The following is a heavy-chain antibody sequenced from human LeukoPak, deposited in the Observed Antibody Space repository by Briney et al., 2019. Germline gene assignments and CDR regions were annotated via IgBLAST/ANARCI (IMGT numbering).Heavy chain of an antibody. V-gene: IGHV4-4*09. CDR3: ATSYDAKTAPYDL. CDR2: IYTSGST. J-gene: IGHJ5*02. CDR1: GGSISSYC. D-gene: IGHD3-3*01. Sequence: SETLSLTCTVSGGSISSYCWSWVRQPSGKGLEWIGYIYTSGSTGYNPSLKSRVTMSVDTSKNQLSMELRFLTAADTAVYFCATSYDAKTAPYDLWGQGTLVTVSS.